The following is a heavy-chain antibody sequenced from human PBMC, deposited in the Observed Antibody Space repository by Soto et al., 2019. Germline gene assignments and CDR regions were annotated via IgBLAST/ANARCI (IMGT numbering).Heavy chain of an antibody. D-gene: IGHD2-2*03. CDR1: GGTFSSYA. J-gene: IGHJ6*02. Sequence: QVQLVQSGAEVKKPGSSVKVSCKASGGTFSSYAISWVRQAPGQGLEWMGGIIPIFGTANYAQKFQGRVTITADESTSTAYMELSSLRSEDTAVYYCARLMDIVLVPATQRDYYYGMDVWGQGTTVTVSS. V-gene: IGHV1-69*12. CDR3: ARLMDIVLVPATQRDYYYGMDV. CDR2: IIPIFGTA.